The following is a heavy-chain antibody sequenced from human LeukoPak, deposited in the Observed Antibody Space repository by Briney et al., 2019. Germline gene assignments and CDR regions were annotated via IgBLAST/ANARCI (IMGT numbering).Heavy chain of an antibody. D-gene: IGHD4-23*01. CDR3: ARSRVTTVVIDY. Sequence: ASVKVSCKASGYTFTSYAMHWVRQAPGQRLEWMGWINAGNGNTKYSQKFQGRVTITRDTSASTAYMELSSLGSEDTAVYYCARSRVTTVVIDYWGQGTLVTVSS. CDR2: INAGNGNT. J-gene: IGHJ4*02. CDR1: GYTFTSYA. V-gene: IGHV1-3*01.